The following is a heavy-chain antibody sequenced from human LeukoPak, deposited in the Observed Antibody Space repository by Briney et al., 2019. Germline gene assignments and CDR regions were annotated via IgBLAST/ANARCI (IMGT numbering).Heavy chain of an antibody. CDR1: GFTFGDYA. D-gene: IGHD1-7*01. CDR2: INHSGST. J-gene: IGHJ5*02. V-gene: IGHV4-34*01. CDR3: ARSKLELRSNWFDP. Sequence: GSLRLSCTASGFTFGDYAMSWFRQPPGKGLEWIGEINHSGSTNYNPSLKSRVTISVDTSKNQFSLKLSSVTAADTAVYYCARSKLELRSNWFDPWGQGTLVTVSS.